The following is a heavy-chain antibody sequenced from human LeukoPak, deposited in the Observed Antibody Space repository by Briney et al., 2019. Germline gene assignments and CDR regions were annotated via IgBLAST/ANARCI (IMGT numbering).Heavy chain of an antibody. CDR2: INTGNGNT. D-gene: IGHD2-2*01. CDR3: ASGVVPAAPHY. Sequence: ASVNVSCKASGYTFTSYAMHWVRQAPGQRLEWMGWINTGNGNTKYSQKFQGRVTITRDTSASTAYMELSSLRFEDTAVYYCASGVVPAAPHYWGQGTLVTVSS. J-gene: IGHJ4*02. CDR1: GYTFTSYA. V-gene: IGHV1-3*04.